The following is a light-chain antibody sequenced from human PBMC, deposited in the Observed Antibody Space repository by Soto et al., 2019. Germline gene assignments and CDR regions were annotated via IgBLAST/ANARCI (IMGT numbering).Light chain of an antibody. J-gene: IGLJ3*02. V-gene: IGLV2-23*02. CDR3: CSYAGSSTFYWV. CDR1: SSDVGSYNL. CDR2: EVS. Sequence: QSVLTQPASVSGSPGQSITISCTGTSSDVGSYNLVSWYQQHPGKAPKLMISEVSKRPSGVSNRFSGSKSGNTASLTISGLQDEDEADYYCCSYAGSSTFYWVFGGGTKVTVL.